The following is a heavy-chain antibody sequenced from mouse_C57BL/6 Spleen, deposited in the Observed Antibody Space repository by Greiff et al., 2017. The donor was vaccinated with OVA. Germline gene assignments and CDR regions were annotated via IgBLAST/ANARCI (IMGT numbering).Heavy chain of an antibody. V-gene: IGHV1-9*01. D-gene: IGHD2-4*01. J-gene: IGHJ2*01. Sequence: QVQLQQSGAELMKPGASVKLSCKATGYTFTGYWIEWVKQRPGHGLEWIGEILPGSGCTNYNEKFKGKATFTADKSSNTAYMQLNSLTIEDYAIYYCARGGYCDYAVYYFDYWGKGTTLTVSS. CDR3: ARGGYCDYAVYYFDY. CDR2: ILPGSGCT. CDR1: GYTFTGYW.